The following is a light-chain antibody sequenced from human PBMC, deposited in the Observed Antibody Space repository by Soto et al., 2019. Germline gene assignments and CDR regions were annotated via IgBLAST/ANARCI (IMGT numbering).Light chain of an antibody. CDR2: DDD. J-gene: IGLJ1*01. CDR3: GSWDSSLSAYV. CDR1: SSNIGGNS. Sequence: QSLLTQPPSVSAAPGQRVTISCFGSSSNIGGNSVSWYQQLPGTAPKLLIYDDDKRPSRIPDRFSGSKSGTSATLGITGFQTGGEAADYCGSWDSSLSAYVFGTGTKVTVL. V-gene: IGLV1-51*01.